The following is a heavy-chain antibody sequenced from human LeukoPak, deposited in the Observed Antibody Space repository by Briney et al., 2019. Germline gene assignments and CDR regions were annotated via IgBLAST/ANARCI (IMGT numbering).Heavy chain of an antibody. CDR2: MNPKTGNT. V-gene: IGHV1-8*01. CDR1: GYIFDRYD. CDR3: MRARYSSAWFDS. J-gene: IGHJ5*01. Sequence: GASVKVSCKASGYIFDRYDINWIRQATGNGLEWMGWMNPKTGNTGYAQQFQGRVNMTSDTPMTTAYMELNSLISEDTAVYYCMRARYSSAWFDSWGHGALVIVSS. D-gene: IGHD6-19*01.